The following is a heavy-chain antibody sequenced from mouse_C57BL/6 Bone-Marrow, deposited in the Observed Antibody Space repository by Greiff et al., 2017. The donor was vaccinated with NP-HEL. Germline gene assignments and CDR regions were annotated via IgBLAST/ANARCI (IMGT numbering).Heavy chain of an antibody. CDR2: ISSGGSYT. V-gene: IGHV5-6*01. CDR1: GFTFSSYG. CDR3: ARHDYYGSTLFAY. Sequence: EVQRVESGGDLVKPGGSLKLSCAASGFTFSSYGMSWVRQTPDKRLEWVATISSGGSYTYYPDSVKGRFTISRDNAKNTLYLQMSSLKSEDTAMYYCARHDYYGSTLFAYWGQGTLVTVSA. J-gene: IGHJ3*01. D-gene: IGHD1-1*01.